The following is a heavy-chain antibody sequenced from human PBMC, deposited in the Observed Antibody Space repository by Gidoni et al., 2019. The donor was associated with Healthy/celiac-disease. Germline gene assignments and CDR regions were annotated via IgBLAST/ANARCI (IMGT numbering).Heavy chain of an antibody. J-gene: IGHJ4*02. Sequence: MSWVRQAPGKGLEWVSAISGSGGSTYYADSVKGRFTISRDNSKNTLYLQMNSLRAEDTAVYYCAKWNNWNDVGWATHFDYWGQGTLVTVSS. D-gene: IGHD1-1*01. CDR3: AKWNNWNDVGWATHFDY. CDR2: ISGSGGST. V-gene: IGHV3-23*01.